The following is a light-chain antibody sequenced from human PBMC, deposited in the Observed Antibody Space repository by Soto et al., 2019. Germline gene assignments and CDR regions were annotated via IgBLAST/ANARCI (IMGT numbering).Light chain of an antibody. CDR3: MQGTHWPIT. V-gene: IGKV2-30*02. J-gene: IGKJ5*01. CDR2: KVS. CDR1: QSLVHSDGIAY. Sequence: DFVMTQSPLSRPVTLGQPASISFRSNQSLVHSDGIAYFSWFQQRPGRSPRRLIYKVSNRDSGVPARFSGSGSGTDFALKISRVEAEDVGVYYCMQGTHWPITFGQGTRLEIK.